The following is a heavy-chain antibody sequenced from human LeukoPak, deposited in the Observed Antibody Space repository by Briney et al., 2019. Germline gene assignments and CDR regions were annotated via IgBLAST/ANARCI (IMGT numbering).Heavy chain of an antibody. CDR1: GYTFTGYY. CDR3: ARGRGNWFDP. J-gene: IGHJ5*02. V-gene: IGHV1-2*02. CDR2: INPNSGGT. Sequence: ASVKVSCKASGYTFTGYYMHWVRQAPGQGLEWMGWINPNSGGTNYAQKFQGRVTMTRNTSISTAYMELSSLRSEDTAVYCCARGRGNWFDPWGQGTLVTVSS. D-gene: IGHD3-10*01.